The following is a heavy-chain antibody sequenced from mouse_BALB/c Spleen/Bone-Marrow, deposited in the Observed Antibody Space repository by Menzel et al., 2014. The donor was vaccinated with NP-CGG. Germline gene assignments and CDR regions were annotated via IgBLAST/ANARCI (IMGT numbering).Heavy chain of an antibody. CDR1: GYTFTSSV. Sequence: LQQSGPELVKPGASVKMSCKASGYTFTSSVMHWVKQKPGQGLEWIGYFNPYNDGSKYNEKFKGKATLTSDKSSGTAYMELSSLTSGDSAVYYCAKGGNYRYDFDYWGQGTTLTVSS. CDR2: FNPYNDGS. D-gene: IGHD2-14*01. V-gene: IGHV1-14*01. CDR3: AKGGNYRYDFDY. J-gene: IGHJ2*01.